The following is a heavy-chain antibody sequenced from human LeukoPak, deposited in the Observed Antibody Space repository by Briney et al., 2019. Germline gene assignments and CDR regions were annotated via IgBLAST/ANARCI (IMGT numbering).Heavy chain of an antibody. Sequence: GGSLRLSCAASGFTFSDYYMSWIRQAPGKGLEWLSYISSSGSSIYYADSVKGRFTISRDNAKNSLYLQMNSLRADDTAVYYCARDPSGSSRWGGEYYFDYWGQGTLVTVSS. V-gene: IGHV3-11*01. CDR2: ISSSGSSI. CDR1: GFTFSDYY. J-gene: IGHJ4*02. CDR3: ARDPSGSSRWGGEYYFDY. D-gene: IGHD3-16*01.